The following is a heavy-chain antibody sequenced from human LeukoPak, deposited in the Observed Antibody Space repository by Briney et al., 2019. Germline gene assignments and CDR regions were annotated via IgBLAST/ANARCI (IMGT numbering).Heavy chain of an antibody. V-gene: IGHV1-8*01. CDR1: GYTFTSYD. CDR2: MNPNSGNT. J-gene: IGHJ4*02. D-gene: IGHD2-2*01. CDR3: ARSYCSSISCRFDY. Sequence: ASVKVSCKASGYTFTSYDTNWVRQATGQGLEWMGWMNPNSGNTGYAQKLQGRVTMTRNTSISTAYMELSSLRSEDTAVYYCARSYCSSISCRFDYWGQGTLVTVSS.